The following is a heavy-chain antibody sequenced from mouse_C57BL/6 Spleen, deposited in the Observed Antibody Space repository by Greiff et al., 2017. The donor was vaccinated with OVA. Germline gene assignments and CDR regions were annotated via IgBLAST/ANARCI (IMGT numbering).Heavy chain of an antibody. CDR2: IDPSDSYT. Sequence: QVQLQQSGAELVKPGASVKLSCKASGYTFTSYWMQWVKQRPGQGLEWIGEIDPSDSYTNYNQKFKGKATLTVDTSSSTAYMQLSSLTSEDSAVYYCARSVLRYSMDYWGQGTSVTVSS. CDR1: GYTFTSYW. J-gene: IGHJ4*01. CDR3: ARSVLRYSMDY. V-gene: IGHV1-50*01. D-gene: IGHD1-1*01.